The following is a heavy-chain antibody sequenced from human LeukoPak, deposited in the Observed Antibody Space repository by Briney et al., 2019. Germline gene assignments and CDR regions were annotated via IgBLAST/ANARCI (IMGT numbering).Heavy chain of an antibody. Sequence: SETLSLTCAVYGGSFSGYYWSWIRQPPGKGLEWIGEINHSGSTNYNPSLKSRVTISVDTSKNQFSLKLSSVTAADTAVYYCACPKRDCSGGSCYPENYYGMDVWGQGTTVTVSS. CDR2: INHSGST. CDR1: GGSFSGYY. CDR3: ACPKRDCSGGSCYPENYYGMDV. D-gene: IGHD2-15*01. V-gene: IGHV4-34*01. J-gene: IGHJ6*02.